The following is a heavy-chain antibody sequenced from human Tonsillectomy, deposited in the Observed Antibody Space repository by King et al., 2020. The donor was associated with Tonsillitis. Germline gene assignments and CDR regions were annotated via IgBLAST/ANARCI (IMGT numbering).Heavy chain of an antibody. CDR1: GDSISTYY. D-gene: IGHD3-16*01. J-gene: IGHJ4*02. CDR3: ARGSRQGWGSGLTFDS. Sequence: VQLQESGPGLVKPSETLSLTCTVSGDSISTYYWSWIRQPPGKGLEWIGYILFIVSTNYNPSLESLVTISVDTSKQQISLKLRAVTAADTAWYYCARGSRQGWGSGLTFDSWGQGTLVTVSS. V-gene: IGHV4-59*01. CDR2: ILFIVST.